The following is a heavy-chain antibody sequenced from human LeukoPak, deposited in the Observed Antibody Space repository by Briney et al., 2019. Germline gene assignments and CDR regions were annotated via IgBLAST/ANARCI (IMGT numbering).Heavy chain of an antibody. CDR2: ISSTSRYM. D-gene: IGHD3-3*01. J-gene: IGHJ6*03. CDR1: GFTFSSYS. Sequence: PGGSLRLSCAASGFTFSSYSMNWVRQAPGKGLEWVSSISSTSRYMYYVDSVKGRFTISRDNARNPLYLQMTSLRADDTAVYYCARVPVLRLLEWQVNYMDVWGKGTTVTVSS. CDR3: ARVPVLRLLEWQVNYMDV. V-gene: IGHV3-21*01.